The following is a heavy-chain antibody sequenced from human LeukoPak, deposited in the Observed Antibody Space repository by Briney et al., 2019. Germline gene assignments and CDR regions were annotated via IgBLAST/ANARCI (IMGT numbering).Heavy chain of an antibody. CDR1: GFIVNNNH. D-gene: IGHD2-15*01. J-gene: IGHJ4*02. V-gene: IGHV3-53*01. Sequence: GGSLRLSCAASGFIVNNNHMSWVRQAPGKGLEWVSVIYSGGRTYYADSVKGRFTISRDNSKNTLCLQMNSLRAEDTAVYYCAKQLGYCSDGSCYFPYWGQGTLVTVSS. CDR2: IYSGGRT. CDR3: AKQLGYCSDGSCYFPY.